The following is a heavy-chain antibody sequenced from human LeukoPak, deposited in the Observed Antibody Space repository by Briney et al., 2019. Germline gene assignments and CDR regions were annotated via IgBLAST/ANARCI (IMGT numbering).Heavy chain of an antibody. CDR2: IASSSSYT. CDR1: GFTFSDYD. V-gene: IGHV3-11*03. D-gene: IGHD2-15*01. CDR3: ARKADYFDY. J-gene: IGHJ4*02. Sequence: PGGSLRLSCAASGFTFSDYDMSWIRKAPGKGLEWISYIASSSSYTNYADSVKGRFTISRDNAKNSLYLQMNSLRAEDTAVYYCARKADYFDYWGQGTLVTVSS.